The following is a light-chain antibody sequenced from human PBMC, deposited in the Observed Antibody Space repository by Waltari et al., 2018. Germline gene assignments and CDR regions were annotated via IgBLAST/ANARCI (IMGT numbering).Light chain of an antibody. CDR3: QQYNSFPPT. CDR1: QAISTF. V-gene: IGKV1-16*02. Sequence: DIQMTQSPSPLSPSVGDRVLTTCRASQAISTFFAWFQQTPGKAPRSLIYAASTLQSGVSSNFSGSGSGTNFTLTISSLQPEDCATYYCQQYNSFPPTFGGGTRVEI. CDR2: AAS. J-gene: IGKJ4*01.